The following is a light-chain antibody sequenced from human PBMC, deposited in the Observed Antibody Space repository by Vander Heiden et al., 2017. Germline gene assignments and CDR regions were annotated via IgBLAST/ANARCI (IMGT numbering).Light chain of an antibody. Sequence: SYELTQPPSVSVSPGQTASITCSGDKLGDKYACWYQQKPGQSPVRGIEQDSKRPSGIPERFAGSNSGKTDNLNISGTQDMDEADYDGQEWDSSTALWVFGTGTKLTVL. J-gene: IGLJ1*01. CDR2: QDS. V-gene: IGLV3-1*01. CDR1: KLGDKY. CDR3: QEWDSSTALWV.